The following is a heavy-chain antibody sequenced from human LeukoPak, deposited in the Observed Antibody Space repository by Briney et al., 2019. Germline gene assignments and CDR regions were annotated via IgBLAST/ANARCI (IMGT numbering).Heavy chain of an antibody. CDR1: GGSISSGGYY. D-gene: IGHD6-13*01. CDR3: ATAGYSSQLGY. CDR2: IYHSGST. Sequence: SETLSLTCTVSGGSISSGGYYWSWIRQPPGKGPEWIGYIYHSGSTYYNPSLKSRVTISVDRSKNQFSLKLSSVTAADTAVYYCATAGYSSQLGYWGQGTLVTVSS. V-gene: IGHV4-30-2*01. J-gene: IGHJ4*02.